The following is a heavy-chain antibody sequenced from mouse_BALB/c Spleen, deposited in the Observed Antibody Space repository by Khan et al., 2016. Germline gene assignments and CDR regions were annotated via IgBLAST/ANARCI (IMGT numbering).Heavy chain of an antibody. CDR2: ISYSGST. CDR1: SYSITSDYA. CDR3: ARGLGRAY. V-gene: IGHV3-2*02. D-gene: IGHD4-1*01. Sequence: EVQLQESGPGLVKPSQSLSLTCTVTSYSITSDYAWNWIRQFPGNKLEWMGYISYSGSTSYNPSLKSRISITRDTSKNQFFLQLNSVTTEDTATYYCARGLGRAYWGQGTLVTVSA. J-gene: IGHJ3*01.